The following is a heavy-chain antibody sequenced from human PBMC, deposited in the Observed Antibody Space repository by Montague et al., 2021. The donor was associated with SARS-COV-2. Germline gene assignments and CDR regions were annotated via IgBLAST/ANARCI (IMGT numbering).Heavy chain of an antibody. CDR1: GGSISSYY. CDR2: IYYSGST. Sequence: SETLSLTCTVSGGSISSYYWSWIRQPPGKGLEWIGYIYYSGSTNYNPSLKSRVTILVDTSKNQFSLRLSSVTAADTAVYYCARDSHYYDSSGHFDYWGQGTLVTVSS. J-gene: IGHJ4*02. V-gene: IGHV4-59*13. CDR3: ARDSHYYDSSGHFDY. D-gene: IGHD3-22*01.